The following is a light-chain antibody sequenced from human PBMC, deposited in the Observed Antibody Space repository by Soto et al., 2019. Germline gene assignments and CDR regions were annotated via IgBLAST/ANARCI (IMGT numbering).Light chain of an antibody. CDR1: QYINTR. Sequence: EIVLTQSPATLSSFPGDRVTLSCRASQYINTRLAWYQHRPGQAPSLLIYQTSIRAAGIPARFSASGSGTDFTLTISDVQPEDFALYYCHQRQSWPRTFGQGTKVYI. V-gene: IGKV3-11*01. CDR3: HQRQSWPRT. J-gene: IGKJ1*01. CDR2: QTS.